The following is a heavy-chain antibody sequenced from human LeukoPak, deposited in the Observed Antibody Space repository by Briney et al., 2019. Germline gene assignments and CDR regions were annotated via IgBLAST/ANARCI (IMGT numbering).Heavy chain of an antibody. J-gene: IGHJ4*02. CDR2: IYYSGST. CDR1: GGSISSSSYY. D-gene: IGHD3-9*01. V-gene: IGHV4-39*01. Sequence: SETLSLTCTVSGGSISSSSYYWGWIRQPPGKGLEWIGSIYYSGSTYYNPSLKSRVTISVDTSKNQFSLKLSSVTAADTAVYYCARQYYDILTGYYPPFFDYWGQGTLVTVSS. CDR3: ARQYYDILTGYYPPFFDY.